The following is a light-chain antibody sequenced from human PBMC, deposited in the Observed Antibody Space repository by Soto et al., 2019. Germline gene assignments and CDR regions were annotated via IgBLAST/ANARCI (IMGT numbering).Light chain of an antibody. J-gene: IGKJ2*01. V-gene: IGKV1-39*01. CDR2: AAS. Sequence: DIQMTQSPSSLSPSVGDRVTMTCRASQDASIYVNWYQQKSGEAPKLLIFAASSLPSGFPSRFSGGGSGTDFTLTISSLEADDFATYYCQQSHSAPYTFGQGTKLEI. CDR3: QQSHSAPYT. CDR1: QDASIY.